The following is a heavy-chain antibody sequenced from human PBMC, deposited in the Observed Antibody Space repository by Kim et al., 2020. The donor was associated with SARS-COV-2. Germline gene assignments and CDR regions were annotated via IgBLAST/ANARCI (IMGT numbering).Heavy chain of an antibody. CDR3: ARVRAGLYGKLWIGDVDA. V-gene: IGHV3-48*03. Sequence: GGSLRLSCAASGFTFSSYGMNWVRQAPGKGLEWVSYISHNGSNKYYADSVKGRFTISRDNAKNSLYLQMNSLRAEDTAVYYCARVRAGLYGKLWIGDVDAWGQGTLVTVSS. D-gene: IGHD3-10*01. CDR1: GFTFSSYG. CDR2: ISHNGSNK. J-gene: IGHJ5*02.